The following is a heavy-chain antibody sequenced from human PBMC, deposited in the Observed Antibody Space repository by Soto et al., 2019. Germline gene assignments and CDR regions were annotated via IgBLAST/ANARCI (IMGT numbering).Heavy chain of an antibody. J-gene: IGHJ6*02. CDR2: INPSGGST. Sequence: ASVKVSCKASGYTFTSYYMHWVRQAPGQGLEWMGIINPSGGSTSYAQKFQGRVTMTRDTSTSTVYMELSSLRSEDTAVYYCARVGDYDFWSGYRGQTFYYYYYGMDVWGQGTTVTVSS. CDR1: GYTFTSYY. CDR3: ARVGDYDFWSGYRGQTFYYYYYGMDV. V-gene: IGHV1-46*01. D-gene: IGHD3-3*01.